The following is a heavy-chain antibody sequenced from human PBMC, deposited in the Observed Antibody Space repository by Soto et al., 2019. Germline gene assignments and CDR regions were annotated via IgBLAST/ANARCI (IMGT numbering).Heavy chain of an antibody. Sequence: QVQLVQSGAEVKKPGSSVKVSCKASGGTFSSYAISWVRQAPGQGLEWMGGIIPIFGTANYAQKFQGRVTITADESTSTAYMELSSLRAENTAVYYCARVTTGYSSGGYLDWCDPWGQGTLVTFSA. CDR1: GGTFSSYA. J-gene: IGHJ5*02. CDR2: IIPIFGTA. D-gene: IGHD6-19*01. CDR3: ARVTTGYSSGGYLDWCDP. V-gene: IGHV1-69*01.